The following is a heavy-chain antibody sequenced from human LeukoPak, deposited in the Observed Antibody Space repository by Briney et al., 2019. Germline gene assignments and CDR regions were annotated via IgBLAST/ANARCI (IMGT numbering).Heavy chain of an antibody. J-gene: IGHJ5*02. D-gene: IGHD1-1*01. V-gene: IGHV4-34*01. CDR1: GGSFSGYY. CDR3: AREGWKGFDP. Sequence: SETLSLTCAVYGGSFSGYYWSWIRQPPGKGLEWIGEINHSGSTNYNPSLKSRVTISVDTSKNQFSLKLSSVTAADTAVYYCAREGWKGFDPWGQGTLATVSS. CDR2: INHSGST.